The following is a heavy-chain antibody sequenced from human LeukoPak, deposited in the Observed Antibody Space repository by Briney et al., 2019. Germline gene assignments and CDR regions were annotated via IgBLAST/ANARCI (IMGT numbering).Heavy chain of an antibody. Sequence: GGSLRLSCAASGFTFSSYAMHWVRQAPGKGLEWVAVISYDGSNKYYADSVKGRFTISRDNSKNTLYLQMNSLRAEDTAVYYCARVGVGAFDIWGQGTVVTVSS. V-gene: IGHV3-30-3*01. CDR3: ARVGVGAFDI. CDR1: GFTFSSYA. CDR2: ISYDGSNK. D-gene: IGHD2-8*01. J-gene: IGHJ3*02.